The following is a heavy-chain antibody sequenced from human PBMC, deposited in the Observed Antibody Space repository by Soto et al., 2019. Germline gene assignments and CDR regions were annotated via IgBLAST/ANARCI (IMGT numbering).Heavy chain of an antibody. CDR1: GGSISNYH. V-gene: IGHV4-59*01. J-gene: IGHJ5*02. Sequence: PSETLSLTCNVSGGSISNYHWSWIRQPPGKGLEWIGYIYYSGNTNYNPSLKSRVTISLDTSKNQLSLKVSSVTAADTAVYYCARGAVAGTGLNWFDPWGQGTLVTVSS. CDR3: ARGAVAGTGLNWFDP. D-gene: IGHD6-19*01. CDR2: IYYSGNT.